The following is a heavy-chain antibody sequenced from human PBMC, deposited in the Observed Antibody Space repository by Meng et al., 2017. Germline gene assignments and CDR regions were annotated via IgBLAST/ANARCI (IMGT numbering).Heavy chain of an antibody. D-gene: IGHD6-13*01. CDR1: GYNFPDYY. J-gene: IGHJ4*02. CDR3: ARDEDISAAGKLFGDY. V-gene: IGHV1-2*06. CDR2: IDPKNGDT. Sequence: QGQRVASGAEVKKPGASVKVSCKPSGYNFPDYYIHWVRQAPGQGLEWMGRIDPKNGDTHYAQKFQGRVTMTGDTSISTAYMDLSGLRSDDTAVYYCARDEDISAAGKLFGDYWGQGTLVTVSS.